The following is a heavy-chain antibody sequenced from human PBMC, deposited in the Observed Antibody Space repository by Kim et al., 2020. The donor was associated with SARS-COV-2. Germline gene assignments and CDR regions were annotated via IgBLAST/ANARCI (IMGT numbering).Heavy chain of an antibody. CDR3: VRDVYWAFDR. J-gene: IGHJ4*02. V-gene: IGHV3-48*02. Sequence: YGAHVKGRFIISRDDAKSTLYLQMNSLRDEDTAVYFCVRDVYWAFDRWGQGTLVTVSS. D-gene: IGHD1-26*01.